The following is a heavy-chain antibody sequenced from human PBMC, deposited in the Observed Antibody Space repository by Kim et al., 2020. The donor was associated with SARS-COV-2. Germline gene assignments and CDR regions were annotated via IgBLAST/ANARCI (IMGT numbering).Heavy chain of an antibody. CDR3: AKAFGYGSDWQRIDY. CDR2: ICYDGSNE. J-gene: IGHJ4*01. V-gene: IGHV3-33*06. CDR1: GFTFRNYG. Sequence: GGSLRLSCAESGFTFRNYGMHWVRQAPGKGLEWLAVICYDGSNEYYVESVKRRFTISRDNSKNTLYLQVNSLRVEDTVTYFCAKAFGYGSDWQRIDYWG. D-gene: IGHD2-2*03.